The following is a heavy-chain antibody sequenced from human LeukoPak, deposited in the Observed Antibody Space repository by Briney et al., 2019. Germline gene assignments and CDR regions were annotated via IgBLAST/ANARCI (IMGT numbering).Heavy chain of an antibody. CDR1: GFTFSRYW. J-gene: IGHJ6*02. CDR3: ATLYSYAMDV. V-gene: IGHV3-7*01. Sequence: GGSLRLSCAASGFTFSRYWMTWVRQAPGKGLEWVAKIKEDGSDKYYVDSLKGRFTISKDNAKNSLYMQMNSLRAEDTAVYYCATLYSYAMDVWGQGTTVTVSS. CDR2: IKEDGSDK.